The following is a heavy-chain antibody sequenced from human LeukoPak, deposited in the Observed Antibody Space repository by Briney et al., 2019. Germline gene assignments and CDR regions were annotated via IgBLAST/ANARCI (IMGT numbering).Heavy chain of an antibody. Sequence: VASVKVSCKASGYTFTSYDINWVRQATGQGLEWMGWMNPNSGNTGYAQKLQGRVTMTRNTSISTAYMELSSLRSEDTAVYYCARGKTDIVVVPAANYYYYYMDVWGKGTTVTISS. CDR1: GYTFTSYD. CDR2: MNPNSGNT. J-gene: IGHJ6*03. CDR3: ARGKTDIVVVPAANYYYYYMDV. V-gene: IGHV1-8*01. D-gene: IGHD2-2*01.